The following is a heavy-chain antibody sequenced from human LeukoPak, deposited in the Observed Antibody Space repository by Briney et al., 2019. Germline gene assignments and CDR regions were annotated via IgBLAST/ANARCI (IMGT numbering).Heavy chain of an antibody. V-gene: IGHV4-39*01. CDR3: ARGQGATVPQVGKNWFDP. CDR1: GGSIRSSSYY. J-gene: IGHJ5*02. Sequence: TSETLSLTCTVSGGSIRSSSYYWGWIRQPPGKGLEWIGSIYYSGSTYYNPSLKSRVTISVDTSKNQFSLKLISVTVADTAIYYCARGQGATVPQVGKNWFDPWGQGTRVTVSS. D-gene: IGHD1-26*01. CDR2: IYYSGST.